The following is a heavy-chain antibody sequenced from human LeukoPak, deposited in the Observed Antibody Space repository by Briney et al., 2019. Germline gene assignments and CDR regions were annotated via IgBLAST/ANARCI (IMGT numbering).Heavy chain of an antibody. D-gene: IGHD3-22*01. Sequence: GGSLRLSCAASGFTFSSYAMSWVRQAPGKGLEWVSAISGSGGSTYYTDSVKGRFTISRDNSKNTLYMQMNSLRAEDTAVYYCAKSAYYDASGYYREYYFDYWGQGTLVTVSS. CDR2: ISGSGGST. CDR1: GFTFSSYA. J-gene: IGHJ4*02. CDR3: AKSAYYDASGYYREYYFDY. V-gene: IGHV3-23*01.